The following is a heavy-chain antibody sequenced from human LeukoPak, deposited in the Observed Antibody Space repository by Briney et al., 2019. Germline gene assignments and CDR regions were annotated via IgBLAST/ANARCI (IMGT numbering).Heavy chain of an antibody. D-gene: IGHD1-26*01. CDR2: ISYDRSNK. J-gene: IGHJ6*04. Sequence: GGSLTLSCAASGVTFSSYAMHWVRQAPGKGLVWVAVISYDRSNKYYAASLKGRFTISRDNSKNTLYLQMNSLTAEDTAVYYCATGSAEGEKYYLDGRDVGGKETTVSVSS. V-gene: IGHV3-30-3*01. CDR1: GVTFSSYA. CDR3: ATGSAEGEKYYLDGRDV.